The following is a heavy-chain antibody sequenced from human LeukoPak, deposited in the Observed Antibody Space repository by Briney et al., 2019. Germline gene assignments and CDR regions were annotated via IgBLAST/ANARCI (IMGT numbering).Heavy chain of an antibody. CDR2: ISYDGSNK. D-gene: IGHD6-19*01. Sequence: PGGSLRLSCAASGFTFSSYGMHWVRQAPGKGLEWVAVISYDGSNKYYADSVKGRFTISRDNSKNALYLQMNSLRAEDTAVYYCAKAVAVAGTIYYYYGMDVWGQGTTVTVSS. CDR1: GFTFSSYG. V-gene: IGHV3-30*18. J-gene: IGHJ6*02. CDR3: AKAVAVAGTIYYYYGMDV.